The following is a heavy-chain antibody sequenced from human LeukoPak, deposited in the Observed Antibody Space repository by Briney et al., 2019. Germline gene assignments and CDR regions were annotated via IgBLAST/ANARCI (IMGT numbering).Heavy chain of an antibody. CDR2: IYYSGST. CDR1: GGSFSGYY. CDR3: AREKANYYDSSDAFDI. D-gene: IGHD3-22*01. V-gene: IGHV4-30-4*08. J-gene: IGHJ3*02. Sequence: SETLSLTCAVYGGSFSGYYWSWIRQPPGKGLEWIGYIYYSGSTYYNPSLKSRVTISVDTSKNQFSLKLSSVTAADTAVYYCAREKANYYDSSDAFDIWGQGTMVTVSS.